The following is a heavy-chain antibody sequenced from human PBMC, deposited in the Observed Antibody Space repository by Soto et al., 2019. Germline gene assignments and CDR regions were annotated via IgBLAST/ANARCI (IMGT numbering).Heavy chain of an antibody. CDR3: ARTSGGRYVPDAFDI. CDR2: IYPGDSDT. D-gene: IGHD2-15*01. CDR1: GYSFTSYW. Sequence: GESLKISCKGSGYSFTSYWIGWVRQMPGKGLEWMGIIYPGDSDTRYSPSFQGQVTISADKSISTAYLQWSSLKASDTAMYYCARTSGGRYVPDAFDIWGQGTMVTVSS. V-gene: IGHV5-51*01. J-gene: IGHJ3*02.